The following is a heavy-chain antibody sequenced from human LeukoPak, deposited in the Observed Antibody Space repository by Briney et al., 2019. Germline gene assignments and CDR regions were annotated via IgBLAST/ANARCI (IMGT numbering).Heavy chain of an antibody. J-gene: IGHJ4*02. CDR1: GGSISSSSYY. D-gene: IGHD3-10*01. Sequence: SETLSLTCTVSGGSISSSSYYWGWIRQPPGKGLERIGSIYYSGSTYYNPSLKSRVTISVDTSKNQFSLKLSSVTAADTAVYYCARVGRGSRYTEIDCWGQGTLVTVSS. CDR3: ARVGRGSRYTEIDC. CDR2: IYYSGST. V-gene: IGHV4-39*07.